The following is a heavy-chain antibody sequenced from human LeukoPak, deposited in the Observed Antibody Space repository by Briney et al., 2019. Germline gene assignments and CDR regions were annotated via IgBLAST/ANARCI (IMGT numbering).Heavy chain of an antibody. J-gene: IGHJ6*04. Sequence: SVKVSCKASGGTFSSYAISWVRQAPGQGLEWMGGIIPIFGTANYAQKFQGRVTITADKSTSTAYMELSSLRSEDTAVYYCARDNIVVVPAVPGGYYYYGMDVWGKGTTVTVSS. D-gene: IGHD2-2*01. V-gene: IGHV1-69*06. CDR3: ARDNIVVVPAVPGGYYYYGMDV. CDR2: IIPIFGTA. CDR1: GGTFSSYA.